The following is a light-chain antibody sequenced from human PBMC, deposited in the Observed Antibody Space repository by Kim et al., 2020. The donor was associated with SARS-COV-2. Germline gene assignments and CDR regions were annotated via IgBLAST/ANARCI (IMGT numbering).Light chain of an antibody. CDR3: QVWDSRSDHRV. J-gene: IGLJ3*02. V-gene: IGLV3-21*04. CDR1: NIGSKS. CDR2: YDS. Sequence: SYELTQPPSVSVAPGKTARITCGGNNIGSKSVHWYQQKPGQAPVLVIYYDSDRPSGIPERFSGSNSGNTATLTISRVEAGEEADYYCQVWDSRSDHRVFG.